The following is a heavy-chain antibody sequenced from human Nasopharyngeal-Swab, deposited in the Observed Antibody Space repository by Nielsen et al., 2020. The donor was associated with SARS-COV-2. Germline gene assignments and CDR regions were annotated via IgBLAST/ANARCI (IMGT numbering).Heavy chain of an antibody. CDR1: GGSVSSGSYY. J-gene: IGHJ4*02. CDR3: ARANYDILTGYYTYFDY. V-gene: IGHV4-61*01. Sequence: SETRLTCTVSGGSVSSGSYYWSWIRQPPGKGLEWIGYIYYSGSTNYNPSLKSRVPISVDTSKNQFSLKLSSVTAADTAVYYCARANYDILTGYYTYFDYWGQGTLVTVSS. CDR2: IYYSGST. D-gene: IGHD3-9*01.